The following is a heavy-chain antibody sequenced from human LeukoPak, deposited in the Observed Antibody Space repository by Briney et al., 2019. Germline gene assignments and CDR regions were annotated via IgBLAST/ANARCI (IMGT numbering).Heavy chain of an antibody. Sequence: SAKVSCKASGGTFSSYTISWVRQAPGQGLEWMGRIIPILGIANYAQKFQGRVTITADKSTSTAYMELSSLRSEDTAVYYCASTTVVTPGTLDYWGQGTLVTVSS. J-gene: IGHJ4*02. V-gene: IGHV1-69*02. CDR1: GGTFSSYT. D-gene: IGHD4-23*01. CDR3: ASTTVVTPGTLDY. CDR2: IIPILGIA.